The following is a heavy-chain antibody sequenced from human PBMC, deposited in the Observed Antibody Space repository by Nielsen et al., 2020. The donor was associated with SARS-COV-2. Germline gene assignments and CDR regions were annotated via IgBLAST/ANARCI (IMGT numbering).Heavy chain of an antibody. V-gene: IGHV2-26*01. J-gene: IGHJ5*02. CDR3: ARIYDSGNYYNWFDP. Sequence: SGPTLVKPTETLTLTCTVSGFSLSNARMGVSWIRQPPGKALEWLAHIFSNDEKSYSTSLKSRLTISKDTSKSQVVLTMTNMDPVDTATYYCARIYDSGNYYNWFDPWGQGTLVTVSS. D-gene: IGHD1-7*01. CDR2: IFSNDEK. CDR1: GFSLSNARMG.